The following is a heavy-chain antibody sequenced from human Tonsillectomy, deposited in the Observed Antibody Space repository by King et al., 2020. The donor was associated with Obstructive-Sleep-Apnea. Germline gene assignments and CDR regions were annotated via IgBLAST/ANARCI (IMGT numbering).Heavy chain of an antibody. CDR1: RFTFSSYS. D-gene: IGHD5-18*01. J-gene: IGHJ4*02. Sequence: QLVQSGGGVVQPGRSLRLSCAASRFTFSSYSMHWVRRAPGKGLEWVALISHDGNNKYYADSVKGRFTISRDNSKNTLYLHMNSLRTEDTAVYYCAKDHGYSFGYIDYYFDYWGQGTLVTVSS. CDR2: ISHDGNNK. V-gene: IGHV3-30-3*01. CDR3: AKDHGYSFGYIDYYFDY.